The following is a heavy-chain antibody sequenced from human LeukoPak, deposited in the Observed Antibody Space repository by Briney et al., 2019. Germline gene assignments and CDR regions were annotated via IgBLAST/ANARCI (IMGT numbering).Heavy chain of an antibody. CDR2: IYTSGST. J-gene: IGHJ4*02. CDR1: GGSISSYY. V-gene: IGHV4-4*09. Sequence: SETLSLTCTVSGGSISSYYWSWIRQPPGNGLEWIGYIYTSGSTNYNPSLKSRVTISVDTSKNQFSLKLSSVTAADTAVYYCASGLAAKALYFDYWGQGTLVTVSS. D-gene: IGHD2-15*01. CDR3: ASGLAAKALYFDY.